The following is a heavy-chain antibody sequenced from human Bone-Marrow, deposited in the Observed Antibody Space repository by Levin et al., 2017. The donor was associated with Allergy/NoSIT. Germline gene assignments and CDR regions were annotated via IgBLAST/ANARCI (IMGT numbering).Heavy chain of an antibody. Sequence: ASVKVSCKTSGYTFTTYFVHWVRQAPGQGLEWMGRVNPNNGGTNYAQNFQGRVTMTRDTSITTAYMELSSLRSDDTAVYYCTRESSSSVSFDYWGQGTLVTGSP. CDR1: GYTFTTYF. V-gene: IGHV1-2*06. J-gene: IGHJ4*02. CDR3: TRESSSSVSFDY. D-gene: IGHD6-6*01. CDR2: VNPNNGGT.